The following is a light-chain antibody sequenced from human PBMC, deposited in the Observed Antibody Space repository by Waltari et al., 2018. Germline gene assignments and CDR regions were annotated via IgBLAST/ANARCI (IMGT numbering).Light chain of an antibody. J-gene: IGLJ3*02. CDR3: VLYMGSGLWV. CDR1: YGPVSSSYF. CDR2: STN. V-gene: IGLV8-61*01. Sequence: QTVVTQEPSFSVSPGGTVTLTRGLRYGPVSSSYFPSWYQQTPGQAPRTLIYSTNTRSSGVPERFSGSILGNKAALTITGAQADDESDYYCVLYMGSGLWVFGGGTKLTVL.